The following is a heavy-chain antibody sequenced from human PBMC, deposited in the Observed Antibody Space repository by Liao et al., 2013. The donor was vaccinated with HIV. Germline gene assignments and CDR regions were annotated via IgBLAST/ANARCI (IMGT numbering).Heavy chain of an antibody. D-gene: IGHD1-1*01. Sequence: QVQLQQWGAGMLKPSETLSLTCAVYGGSFSDYYWIGEIDHSGSSNYNPSLKSRVTISVDTSKKQFSLRLSSVTAADTAVYYCARGRGTSAFDVWGQGTMVTVSS. CDR3: ARGRGTSAFDV. V-gene: IGHV4-34*01. J-gene: IGHJ3*01. CDR2: IDHSGSS. CDR1: GGSFSDYY.